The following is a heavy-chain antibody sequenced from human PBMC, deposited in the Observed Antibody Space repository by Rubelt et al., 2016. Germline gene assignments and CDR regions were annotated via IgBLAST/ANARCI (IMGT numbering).Heavy chain of an antibody. CDR1: KFTFSDYN. Sequence: EVQLVESGGGLAQPGESLRLSCAASKFTFSDYNMNWVRQAPGKGLEWVARIKEDGSEKYYGGSVKGRFTISRDNAKNSLYLQMTSLRVEYTAVYFCATGHTAFDYWGQGTLVTVSS. D-gene: IGHD5-18*01. V-gene: IGHV3-7*01. CDR2: IKEDGSEK. J-gene: IGHJ4*02. CDR3: ATGHTAFDY.